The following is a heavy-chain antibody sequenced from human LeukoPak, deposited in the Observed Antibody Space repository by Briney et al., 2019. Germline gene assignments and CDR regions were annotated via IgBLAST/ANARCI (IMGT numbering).Heavy chain of an antibody. Sequence: GASVKVSCKASGYTFSSCGISWVRQAPGQGLEWMGWISGYNGNTNSAQKLQGRVSMTTDTSTSTAYVELRSLRSDDTAVYYCARDRSPDFWSGDYRDAFDIWGQGTMVTVSS. CDR2: ISGYNGNT. CDR1: GYTFSSCG. CDR3: ARDRSPDFWSGDYRDAFDI. J-gene: IGHJ3*02. V-gene: IGHV1-18*01. D-gene: IGHD3-3*01.